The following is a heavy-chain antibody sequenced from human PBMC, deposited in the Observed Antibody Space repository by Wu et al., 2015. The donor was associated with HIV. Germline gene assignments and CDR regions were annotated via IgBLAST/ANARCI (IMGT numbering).Heavy chain of an antibody. J-gene: IGHJ6*03. Sequence: QIQLVQSGAEVKKPGSSVKLSCKASGGTFSSYAISWVRQAPGQGLEWMGGIIPIFGTANYAQKFQGRVTITADESTSTAYMELSSLRSEDTAVYYCATRYKRGYSYGYHYYYYMDVWGKGTTVTVSS. D-gene: IGHD5-18*01. CDR3: ATRYKRGYSYGYHYYYYMDV. V-gene: IGHV1-69*01. CDR1: GGTFSSYA. CDR2: IIPIFGTA.